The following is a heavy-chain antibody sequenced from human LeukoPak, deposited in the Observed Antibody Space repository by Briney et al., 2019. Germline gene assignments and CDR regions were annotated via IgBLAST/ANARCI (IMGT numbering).Heavy chain of an antibody. J-gene: IGHJ4*02. CDR3: ARGRSIFGVVTPNY. V-gene: IGHV4-30-2*01. CDR1: GVSINSGTHY. CDR2: IYHSGST. Sequence: SETLSLTCTVSGVSINSGTHYWSWIRQPPGKGLEWIGYIYHSGSTYYNPSLKSRVTISLDRSMNQFSLKLTSVTVADTAVYYCARGRSIFGVVTPNYWGQGTLVTVSS. D-gene: IGHD3-3*01.